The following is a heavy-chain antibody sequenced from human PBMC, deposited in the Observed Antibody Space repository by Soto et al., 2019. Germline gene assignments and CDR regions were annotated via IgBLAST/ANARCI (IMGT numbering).Heavy chain of an antibody. D-gene: IGHD3-16*01. CDR1: GFRFSNYV. J-gene: IGHJ4*02. CDR3: AEHEGGH. CDR2: SSESGGST. V-gene: IGHV3-23*01. Sequence: EVQLLQSGGDLVQPGGSLRLSCAASGFRFSNYVMNWVRQAPGKGLEWVSASSESGGSTHYADSVKGRFTISRDNSKNTLYLQMSSLRADDTAVYYCAEHEGGHWGQGTLVTVSS.